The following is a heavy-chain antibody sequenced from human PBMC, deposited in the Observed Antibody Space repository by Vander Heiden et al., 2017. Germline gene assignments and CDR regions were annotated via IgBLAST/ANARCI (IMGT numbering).Heavy chain of an antibody. CDR3: AKVVLLWFGELSSGMDV. V-gene: IGHV3-23*01. J-gene: IGHJ6*02. CDR1: GFTFSSYA. CDR2: ISGSGGST. D-gene: IGHD3-10*01. Sequence: EVQLLESGGGLVQPGGSLRLSCAASGFTFSSYAMSWVRQAPGKGLEWVSAISGSGGSTYYADSVKGRFTISRDNSKNTLYLRMNSLRAEDTAVYYCAKVVLLWFGELSSGMDVWGQGTTVTVSS.